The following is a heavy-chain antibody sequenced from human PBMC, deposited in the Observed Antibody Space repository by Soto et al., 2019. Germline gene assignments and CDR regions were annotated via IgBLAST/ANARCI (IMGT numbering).Heavy chain of an antibody. CDR1: GFTFSSYG. CDR2: IWYDGSNK. CDR3: AREGDVEMAYTG. Sequence: QVQLLESGGGVVQPGRSLRLSCAASGFTFSSYGMHWVRQAPGKGLEWVAVIWYDGSNKYYADSVKGRFTISRDNSKNTLYLQMNSLRAEDTAVYYCAREGDVEMAYTGWGQGTLVTVSS. D-gene: IGHD3-16*01. V-gene: IGHV3-33*01. J-gene: IGHJ4*02.